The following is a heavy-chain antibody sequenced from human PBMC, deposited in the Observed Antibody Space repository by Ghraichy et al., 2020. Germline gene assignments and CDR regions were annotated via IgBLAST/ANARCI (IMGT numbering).Heavy chain of an antibody. Sequence: ESLNISCTVSGGSVSSGSYYWSWIRQPPGKGLEWNGYIYYSGSTNYNPSLKSRVTISVDTSKNQFSLKLSSVTAADTAVYYCAREYYYGSGSLDYWGQGTLVTVSS. CDR3: AREYYYGSGSLDY. CDR1: GGSVSSGSYY. CDR2: IYYSGST. D-gene: IGHD3-10*01. V-gene: IGHV4-61*01. J-gene: IGHJ4*02.